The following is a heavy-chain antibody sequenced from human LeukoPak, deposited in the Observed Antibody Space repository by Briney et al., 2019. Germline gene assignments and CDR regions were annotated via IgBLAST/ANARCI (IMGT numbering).Heavy chain of an antibody. V-gene: IGHV3-21*01. CDR2: ITSTSTYI. CDR1: GFTFSSHG. CDR3: AKGPKQQLVGSRGHYFDY. Sequence: GGSLRLTCVASGFTFSSHGMNWVRQAPGKGLEWVSSITSTSTYIYYGDSVKGRFTTSRDNAQNSLFLQMHSLRAEDTAVYYCAKGPKQQLVGSRGHYFDYWGQGTLVTVSS. D-gene: IGHD6-13*01. J-gene: IGHJ4*02.